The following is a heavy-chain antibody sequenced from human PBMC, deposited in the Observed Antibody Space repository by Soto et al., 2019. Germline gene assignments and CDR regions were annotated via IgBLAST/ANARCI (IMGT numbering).Heavy chain of an antibody. D-gene: IGHD3-22*01. Sequence: GRSLRLSNAASGFTITDHWMTWVSQAQGRGLEWVANINKDGSEKSYVDSVKGRFTISRDNAKSSLYLQMNSLRADDTAVYYCAKTDYYDSLPGLYWGQGTLVTVSS. J-gene: IGHJ4*02. CDR3: AKTDYYDSLPGLY. CDR1: GFTITDHW. V-gene: IGHV3-7*03. CDR2: INKDGSEK.